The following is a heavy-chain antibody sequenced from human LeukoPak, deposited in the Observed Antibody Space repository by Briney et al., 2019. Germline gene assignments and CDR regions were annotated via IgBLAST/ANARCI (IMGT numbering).Heavy chain of an antibody. J-gene: IGHJ4*02. CDR2: ISYDGSNK. V-gene: IGHV3-30*18. Sequence: PGGSLRLSCAASGFTFSSYGMHWVRQAPGKGLEWVAVISYDGSNKYYADSVKGRFTIPRDNSKNTLYLQMNSLRAEDTAVYYCAKDVDPFGSGSYVEGFDYWGQGTLVTVSS. CDR1: GFTFSSYG. CDR3: AKDVDPFGSGSYVEGFDY. D-gene: IGHD3-10*01.